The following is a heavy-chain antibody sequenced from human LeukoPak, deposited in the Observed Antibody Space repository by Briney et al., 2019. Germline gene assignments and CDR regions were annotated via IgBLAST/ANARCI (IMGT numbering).Heavy chain of an antibody. CDR1: GGSISSYY. J-gene: IGHJ6*03. D-gene: IGHD2-21*02. CDR3: ARGVPGTAFNTQSYTDV. Sequence: SETLSLTCTVSGGSISSYYWSWIRQPPGKGLEWIGYIYYSGSTNYNPSLKSRVTISVDTSKNQFSLKLSSVTAADTAVYYCARGVPGTAFNTQSYTDVWGKGTTVTVSS. CDR2: IYYSGST. V-gene: IGHV4-59*08.